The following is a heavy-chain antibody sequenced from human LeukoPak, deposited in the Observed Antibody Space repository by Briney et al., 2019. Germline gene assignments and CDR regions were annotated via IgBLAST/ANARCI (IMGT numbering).Heavy chain of an antibody. V-gene: IGHV3-30*04. CDR3: ARDRCVSCPAWNWFDP. J-gene: IGHJ5*02. Sequence: PGRSLRLSCAASGFTFNSYAMHWVRQAPGKGLEWVAVISYDGSNKYYADSVKGRFTISRDDSKSTLYLQMNTLRAEDTAVYYCARDRCVSCPAWNWFDPWGQGTLVTVSS. CDR1: GFTFNSYA. D-gene: IGHD2-2*01. CDR2: ISYDGSNK.